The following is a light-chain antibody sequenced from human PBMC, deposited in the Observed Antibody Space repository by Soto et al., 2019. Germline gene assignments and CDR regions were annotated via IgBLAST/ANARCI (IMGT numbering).Light chain of an antibody. CDR3: QQYNGA. CDR1: QSISSW. V-gene: IGKV1-5*03. Sequence: IQISQSHSTLSASVGSTLTITCRASQSISSWLAWYPQKPGIAAKLLIYKASTLQTGVPPRFRASGYGTDFTLTISSLQPDDFATYYCQQYNGAFGQGTKVDIK. CDR2: KAS. J-gene: IGKJ1*01.